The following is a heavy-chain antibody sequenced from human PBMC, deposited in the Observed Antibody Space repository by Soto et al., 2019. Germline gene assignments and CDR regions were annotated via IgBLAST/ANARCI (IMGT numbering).Heavy chain of an antibody. Sequence: GGSLRLSCAASGFTFSSYAMHWVRQAPGKGLEWVAVISYDGSNKYYADSVKGRFTISRDNSKNTLYLQMNSLRAEDTAVYYCARGGYYYDSSGYYGPPGYWGQGILVTVSS. V-gene: IGHV3-30-3*01. J-gene: IGHJ4*02. CDR1: GFTFSSYA. D-gene: IGHD3-22*01. CDR2: ISYDGSNK. CDR3: ARGGYYYDSSGYYGPPGY.